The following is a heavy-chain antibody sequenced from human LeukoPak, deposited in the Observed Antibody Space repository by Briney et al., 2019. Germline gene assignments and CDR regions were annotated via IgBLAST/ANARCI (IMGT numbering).Heavy chain of an antibody. V-gene: IGHV3-53*01. CDR2: IYSGGTT. D-gene: IGHD5-12*01. Sequence: GGSLRLSCAASGFTVSSNYMSWVRQAPGKGLGWVSVIYSGGTTYYADSVKGRFTMSRDNSKNTLYLQMNSLRGEDTAVYYCARGPGRYSGYDTYFDYWGQGTLVTVSS. CDR3: ARGPGRYSGYDTYFDY. CDR1: GFTVSSNY. J-gene: IGHJ4*02.